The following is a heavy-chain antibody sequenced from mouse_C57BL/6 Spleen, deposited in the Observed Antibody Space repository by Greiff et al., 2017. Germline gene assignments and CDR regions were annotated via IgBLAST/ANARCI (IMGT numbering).Heavy chain of an antibody. V-gene: IGHV1-15*01. Sequence: QVHVKQSGAELVRPGASVTLSCKASGYTFTDYEMHWVKQTPVHGLEWIGAIDPETGGTAYNQKFKGKAILTADKSSSTAYMELRSLTSEDSAVYYCTREGLRVGYYFDYWGQGTTLTVSS. CDR2: IDPETGGT. D-gene: IGHD2-2*01. CDR1: GYTFTDYE. CDR3: TREGLRVGYYFDY. J-gene: IGHJ2*01.